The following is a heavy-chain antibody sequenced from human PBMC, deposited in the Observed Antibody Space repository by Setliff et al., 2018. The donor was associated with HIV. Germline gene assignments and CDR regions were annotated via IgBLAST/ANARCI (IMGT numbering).Heavy chain of an antibody. V-gene: IGHV4-38-2*01. Sequence: SETLSLTCAVYGNSINSANSYWGWIRQPPGKGLEWVATVYNTGRTFYNPSLQSRFTISIDTSRHQFSLKVTSVTAADTAVYYCARALGIGSAYFQHWGLGTLVTVSS. CDR1: GNSINSANSY. CDR2: VYNTGRT. J-gene: IGHJ1*01. D-gene: IGHD6-19*01. CDR3: ARALGIGSAYFQH.